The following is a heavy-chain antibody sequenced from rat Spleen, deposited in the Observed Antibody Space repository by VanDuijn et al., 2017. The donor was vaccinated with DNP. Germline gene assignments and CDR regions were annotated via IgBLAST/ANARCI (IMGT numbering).Heavy chain of an antibody. CDR2: ISYSGST. D-gene: IGHD1-11*01. J-gene: IGHJ1*01. CDR1: GYFITNNY. V-gene: IGHV3-1*01. Sequence: EVQLQESGPGLVKPSQSLSLTCSVTGYFITNNYWAWIRKFPGNKMELMGYISYSGSTGYNPSLKSRISSTRDTSKNQFFLQLNSVTTEDTATYYCARGLNYGGYNYYWYFDFWGPGTMVTVSS. CDR3: ARGLNYGGYNYYWYFDF.